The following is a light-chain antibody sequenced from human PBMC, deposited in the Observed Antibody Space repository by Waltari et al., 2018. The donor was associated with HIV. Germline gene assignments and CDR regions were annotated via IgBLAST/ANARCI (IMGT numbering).Light chain of an antibody. Sequence: TQFPLSVPVTPGEPASISCRSSQSLLHRNGYNYLDWYLQRPGQSPQLLIYLASYRPSGVPDRFSGSGSGTNFTLKISREEAEDVGVYYCMQSLETPVFGPGTKVDIK. CDR3: MQSLETPV. CDR2: LAS. J-gene: IGKJ3*01. V-gene: IGKV2-28*01. CDR1: QSLLHRNGYNY.